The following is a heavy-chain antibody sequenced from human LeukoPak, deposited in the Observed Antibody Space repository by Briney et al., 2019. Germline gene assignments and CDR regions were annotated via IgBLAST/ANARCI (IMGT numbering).Heavy chain of an antibody. J-gene: IGHJ6*03. CDR2: INHSGST. D-gene: IGHD1-1*01. Sequence: SETLSLTCAVYGGSFSGYYWSWIRQPPGKGLEWIGEINHSGSTIHSPSLKSRITISVDTSRNQFSLKLSSVTAADTAVYYCARGRLTTPIYYMDVWDKGTTVTVSS. CDR1: GGSFSGYY. V-gene: IGHV4-34*01. CDR3: ARGRLTTPIYYMDV.